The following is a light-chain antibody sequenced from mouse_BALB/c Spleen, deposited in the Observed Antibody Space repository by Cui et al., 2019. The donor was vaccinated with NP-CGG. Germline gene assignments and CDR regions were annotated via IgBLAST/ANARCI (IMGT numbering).Light chain of an antibody. V-gene: IGLV1*01. CDR2: GTN. CDR3: II. J-gene: IGLJ3*01. CDR1: TGTVTTSNY. Sequence: QAVVIQEFALTTSPAETATATCRSSTGTVTTSNYSNWVQEKPDHLFTGLIGGTNNRAPGVPARFSGSLIGDKAALTITGAQTEDEAIYFSIIFGSGTKVTVL.